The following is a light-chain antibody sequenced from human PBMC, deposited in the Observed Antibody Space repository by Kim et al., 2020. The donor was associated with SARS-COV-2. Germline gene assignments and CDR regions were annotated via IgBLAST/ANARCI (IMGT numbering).Light chain of an antibody. CDR1: QGISSY. J-gene: IGKJ4*01. V-gene: IGKV1-8*01. CDR2: AAS. CDR3: QQYYSYPLS. Sequence: ASTGDRVTITCRASQGISSYLAWYQQKPGKAPKLLIYAASTLQSGVPSRFSGSGSGTDFTLTISCLQSEDFATYYCQQYYSYPLSFGGGTKVDIK.